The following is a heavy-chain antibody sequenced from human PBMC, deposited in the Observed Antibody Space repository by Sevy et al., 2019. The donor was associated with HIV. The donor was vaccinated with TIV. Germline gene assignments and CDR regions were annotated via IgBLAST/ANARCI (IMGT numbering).Heavy chain of an antibody. J-gene: IGHJ4*02. CDR1: GFTFSNSG. CDR3: ARGPSLIVAGAAGYLDY. Sequence: GGSLRLSCAASGFTFSNSGMHWVRQSPGKGLEWVASIFSDGVTSYYGDSVRGRFTISRDSSKNTVYLQMNNLRAEDTAMYYCARGPSLIVAGAAGYLDYWGQGTLVTVSS. D-gene: IGHD2-21*01. V-gene: IGHV3-33*01. CDR2: IFSDGVTS.